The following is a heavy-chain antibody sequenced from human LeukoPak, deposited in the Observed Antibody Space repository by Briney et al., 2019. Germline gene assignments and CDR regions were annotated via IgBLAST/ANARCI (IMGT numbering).Heavy chain of an antibody. J-gene: IGHJ4*02. CDR3: AKAPGVVVTAPSY. D-gene: IGHD2-21*02. Sequence: PGGSLRLSCTASGFTFSDYPMNWVRQAPGKGLEWVSAISGSGGSTYYADSVKGRFTISRDNSKNTLYLQMNSLRAEDTAVYYCAKAPGVVVTAPSYWGQGTLVTVSS. V-gene: IGHV3-23*01. CDR1: GFTFSDYP. CDR2: ISGSGGST.